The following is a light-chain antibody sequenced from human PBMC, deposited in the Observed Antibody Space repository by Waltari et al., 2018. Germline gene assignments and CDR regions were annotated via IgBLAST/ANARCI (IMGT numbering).Light chain of an antibody. J-gene: IGLJ3*02. V-gene: IGLV4-69*01. Sequence: QLVLTQSPSASASLGASVKLTCTLSSGHTTNIIAWLQQKPEKGPRYLMTGNSDGSHNKGVEIPDRFSGSSSGAERYLTISSLQSEDEADYYCQTGGHGTWVFGGGTRLTVL. CDR2: GNSDGSH. CDR3: QTGGHGTWV. CDR1: SGHTTNI.